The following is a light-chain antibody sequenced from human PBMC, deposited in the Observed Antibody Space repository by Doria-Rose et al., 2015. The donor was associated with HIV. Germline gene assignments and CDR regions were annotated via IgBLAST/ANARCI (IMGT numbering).Light chain of an antibody. CDR1: QSLLYTSKNY. CDR2: WAS. Sequence: DIRVTQSPESLGMSLGERATLTCKSNQSLLYTSKNYLAWYQQKPGQPPKLLIYWASTRQSGGPARFSGSGSGTDFTLTISSLEAEDVAVYYCQQYYDTPSFGPGTTVDIK. V-gene: IGKV4-1*01. CDR3: QQYYDTPS. J-gene: IGKJ3*01.